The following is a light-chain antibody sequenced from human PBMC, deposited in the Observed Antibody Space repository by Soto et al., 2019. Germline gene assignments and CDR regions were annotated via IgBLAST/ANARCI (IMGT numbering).Light chain of an antibody. J-gene: IGLJ1*01. CDR2: DVS. V-gene: IGLV2-14*03. CDR3: SSYTRSSTRV. CDR1: SGDVGGYNY. Sequence: QSALTQPASVSGSPGRSITISCTGTSGDVGGYNYLSWYQHHPGKAPKLMIYDVSDRPSGVSNRFSGSKSGNTASLTISGLQSEDEADYYCSSYTRSSTRVFGTGTKLTVL.